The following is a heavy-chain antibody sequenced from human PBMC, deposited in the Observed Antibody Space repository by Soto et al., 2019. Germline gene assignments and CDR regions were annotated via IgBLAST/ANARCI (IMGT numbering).Heavy chain of an antibody. V-gene: IGHV4-39*01. CDR2: IYYSGST. D-gene: IGHD3-3*01. J-gene: IGHJ3*02. CDR1: GCYISSSSYY. Sequence: PSETLSLTCPVSGCYISSSSYYWGWIRQPPGKGLEWIGSIYYSGSTYYNPSLKSRVTISVDTSKNQFSLKLSSVTAADTAVYYCARLGFLEWLRIWGQGTMVTVSS. CDR3: ARLGFLEWLRI.